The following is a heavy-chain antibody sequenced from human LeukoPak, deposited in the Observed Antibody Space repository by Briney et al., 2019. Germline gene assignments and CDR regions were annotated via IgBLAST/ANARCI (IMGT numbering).Heavy chain of an antibody. J-gene: IGHJ6*03. D-gene: IGHD4-17*01. CDR1: GYTFTSYY. V-gene: IGHV1-46*01. CDR3: ARDSPGVTTSDFYYYYYYYMDV. CDR2: INPSGGST. Sequence: ASVKVSCKASGYTFTSYYMHWVRQAPGQGLEWMGIINPSGGSTSYAQKFQGRVTMTRDTSTSTVYMELSSLRSEDTAVYYCARDSPGVTTSDFYYYYYYYMDVWGKGTTVTISS.